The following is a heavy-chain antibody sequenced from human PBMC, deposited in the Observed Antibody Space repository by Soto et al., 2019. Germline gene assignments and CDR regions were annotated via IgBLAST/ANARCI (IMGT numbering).Heavy chain of an antibody. Sequence: PSETLSLTCNVSGASISSGGYYCSWIRQQPGKGLEWIGYIYYSGSTYYNPSLKSRVTISVDTSKNQFSLKLSSVTAADTAVYYCARKVVVPAAIVWEGNWFDPWGQGTLVTVSS. D-gene: IGHD2-2*01. CDR2: IYYSGST. V-gene: IGHV4-31*03. CDR1: GASISSGGYY. CDR3: ARKVVVPAAIVWEGNWFDP. J-gene: IGHJ5*02.